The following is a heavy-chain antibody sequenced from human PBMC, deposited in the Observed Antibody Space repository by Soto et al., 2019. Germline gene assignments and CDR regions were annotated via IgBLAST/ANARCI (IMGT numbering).Heavy chain of an antibody. J-gene: IGHJ5*02. Sequence: SLKISCKGSGYSFISYWIGWVRQMPGRGLEWMGIIYPRDSDTRYSPSFQGQVTISADKSISTAYLQWSSLKASDSAMYYCARLYGSGQWNWFDPWGQGTLVTVSS. CDR3: ARLYGSGQWNWFDP. V-gene: IGHV5-51*01. CDR2: IYPRDSDT. D-gene: IGHD3-10*01. CDR1: GYSFISYW.